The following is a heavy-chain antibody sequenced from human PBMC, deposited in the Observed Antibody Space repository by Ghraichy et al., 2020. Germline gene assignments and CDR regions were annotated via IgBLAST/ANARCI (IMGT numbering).Heavy chain of an antibody. CDR2: SHYSGRT. CDR1: GDSIGRTSYY. J-gene: IGHJ4*01. CDR3: ARDGSTGYDLEF. D-gene: IGHD5-12*01. V-gene: IGHV4-39*07. Sequence: TLSLICTVSGDSIGRTSYYWAWIRQPPGKGLEWIGSSHYSGRTYYSPSLTGRVTISVDTSKNQFSLKLNSVTAADTAVYFCARDGSTGYDLEFWGRGTLVTVSS.